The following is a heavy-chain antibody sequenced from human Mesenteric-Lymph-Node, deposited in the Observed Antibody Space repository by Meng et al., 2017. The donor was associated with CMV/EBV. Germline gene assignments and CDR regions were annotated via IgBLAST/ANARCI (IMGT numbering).Heavy chain of an antibody. D-gene: IGHD4-11*01. CDR1: GYNFISYW. V-gene: IGHV5-51*01. Sequence: GGSLRLSCKGSGYNFISYWIGWVRQMPGKGLEWMGIIYPGDSDASYSPSFQGQVTISADKSISTAYLQWSSLKASDTAMYYCARHSTYISYASYWGQGTLVTVSS. J-gene: IGHJ4*02. CDR3: ARHSTYISYASY. CDR2: IYPGDSDA.